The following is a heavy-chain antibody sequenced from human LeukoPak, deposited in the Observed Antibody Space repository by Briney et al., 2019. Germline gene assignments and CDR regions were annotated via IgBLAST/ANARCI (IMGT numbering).Heavy chain of an antibody. CDR3: ARVRQQLVPAYFDY. Sequence: PSETLSLTCAVYGGSFSGYYWSWIRQPPGKGREWIGEINHSGSTNYNPSLKSRVTISVDTSKNQFSLKLSSVTAADTAVYYCARVRQQLVPAYFDYWGQGTLVTVSS. D-gene: IGHD6-13*01. J-gene: IGHJ4*02. CDR1: GGSFSGYY. V-gene: IGHV4-34*01. CDR2: INHSGST.